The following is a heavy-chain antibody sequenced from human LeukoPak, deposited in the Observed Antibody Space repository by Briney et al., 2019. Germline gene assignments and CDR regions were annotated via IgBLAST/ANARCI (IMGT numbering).Heavy chain of an antibody. D-gene: IGHD3-3*01. V-gene: IGHV1-2*02. CDR2: INPNSGGT. Sequence: GASVKVSCKASGYTFTGYYMHWVRQAPGQGLEWMGWINPNSGGTNYAQKFQGRVTMTRDTSISTAYMELSRLRSDDTAVYYCARSYDLEWLQFDYWGQGTLVTVSS. CDR3: ARSYDLEWLQFDY. J-gene: IGHJ4*02. CDR1: GYTFTGYY.